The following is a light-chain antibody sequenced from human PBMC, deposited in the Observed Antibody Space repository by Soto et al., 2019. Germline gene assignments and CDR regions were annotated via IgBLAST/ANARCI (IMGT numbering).Light chain of an antibody. CDR3: QSSDDSGDYYL. V-gene: IGLV3-25*02. J-gene: IGLJ1*01. CDR2: KDS. Sequence: SYELTQPPSVSVSPGQTARITCSGDELSKQYAYWYQQKPGQAPVLLIYKDSERASGIPERFSGSSSGTTVTLTISGVRAEGEADYYCQSSDDSGDYYLFGTGTQVTVL. CDR1: ELSKQY.